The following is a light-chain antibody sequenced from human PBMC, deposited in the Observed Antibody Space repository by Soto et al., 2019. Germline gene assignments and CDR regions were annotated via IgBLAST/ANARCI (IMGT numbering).Light chain of an antibody. CDR1: QSISSN. CDR2: SAS. Sequence: EIVITQSPATLSVSPGERATLSCRASQSISSNLAWYQQKPGQAPRLLIYSASTRATGIPARFSGSGSGTEFTLTISSLQSEDFAVYYCQQDNDWPYTFGQGTKLEIK. CDR3: QQDNDWPYT. J-gene: IGKJ2*01. V-gene: IGKV3-15*01.